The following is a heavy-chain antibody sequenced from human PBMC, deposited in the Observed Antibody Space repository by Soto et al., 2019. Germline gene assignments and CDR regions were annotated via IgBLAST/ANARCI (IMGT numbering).Heavy chain of an antibody. CDR1: GGSVSSGSYY. CDR2: MSHSGGT. D-gene: IGHD1-1*01. J-gene: IGHJ3*02. Sequence: QVQLQQWGAGLLKPSETLSLTCAVYGGSVSSGSYYWSWIRQPPGKGLEWIGEMSHSGGTHFNPSLKSQACKPVETTKTPFSLKKRFETATDTALYYCARVARGTATTVVDAFDIWGPGRMVTVSS. CDR3: ARVARGTATTVVDAFDI. V-gene: IGHV4-34*01.